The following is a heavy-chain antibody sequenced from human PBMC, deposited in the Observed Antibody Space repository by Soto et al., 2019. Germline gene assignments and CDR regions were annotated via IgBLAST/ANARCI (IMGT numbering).Heavy chain of an antibody. V-gene: IGHV4-34*01. CDR3: ARADTDIVVVPPCGGKFDP. D-gene: IGHD2-2*01. CDR1: GGSFSGYY. Sequence: SETLSLTCAVYGGSFSGYYWSWIRQPPGKGLEWIGEINHSGSTNYNPSLKSRVTISVDTSKNQFSLKLSSVTAADTAVYYCARADTDIVVVPPCGGKFDPWGQGTLVTVSS. J-gene: IGHJ5*02. CDR2: INHSGST.